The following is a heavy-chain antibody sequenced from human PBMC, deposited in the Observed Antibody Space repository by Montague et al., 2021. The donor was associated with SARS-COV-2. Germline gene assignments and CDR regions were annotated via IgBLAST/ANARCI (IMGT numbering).Heavy chain of an antibody. Sequence: SLRLSCAASGFTFDDYGMSWVRQAPGKGLEWVSGINWNGGSTGYAGSVKGRFTISRDNAKNSLYLQMNSLRAEDTALYYCASGYSSSWDIFDYWGQGTLVTVSS. CDR1: GFTFDDYG. CDR3: ASGYSSSWDIFDY. J-gene: IGHJ4*02. CDR2: INWNGGST. D-gene: IGHD6-13*01. V-gene: IGHV3-20*04.